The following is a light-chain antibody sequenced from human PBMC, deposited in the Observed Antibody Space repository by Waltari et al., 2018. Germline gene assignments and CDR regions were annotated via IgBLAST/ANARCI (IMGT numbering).Light chain of an antibody. Sequence: DIQMTQSPSSLSASVGDRVTITCRASQDINNYLAWYQQKPGKVPKLLIYAASTLQSGVPSRFSGTGSGTDFTLTISSRQPEDVATYYCQKYNGAPRTFGQGTQVEIK. CDR1: QDINNY. CDR3: QKYNGAPRT. J-gene: IGKJ1*01. V-gene: IGKV1-27*01. CDR2: AAS.